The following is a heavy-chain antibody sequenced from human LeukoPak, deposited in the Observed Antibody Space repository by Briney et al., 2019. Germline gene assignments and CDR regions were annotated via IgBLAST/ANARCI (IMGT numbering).Heavy chain of an antibody. CDR2: INPNSGGT. Sequence: ASVKVSCKASGYTFNGYYIHWVRQAPGQGLEWMGRINPNSGGTNYAQKFQGRVTMTRDTSISTAYMELSRLRSDDTAVYYCARTDIAVAGEPFDYWGQGTLVTVSS. D-gene: IGHD6-19*01. V-gene: IGHV1-2*02. J-gene: IGHJ4*02. CDR1: GYTFNGYY. CDR3: ARTDIAVAGEPFDY.